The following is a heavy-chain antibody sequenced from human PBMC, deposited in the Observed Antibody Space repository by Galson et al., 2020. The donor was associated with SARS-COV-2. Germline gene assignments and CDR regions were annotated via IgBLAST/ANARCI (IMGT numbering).Heavy chain of an antibody. V-gene: IGHV4-39*01. Sequence: SETLSLTCTVSGGSISSSSYYWGWIRQPPGKGLEWIGSIYYSGSTYYNPSLKSRVTISVDTSKNQFSLKLSSVTAADTAVYYCARHVLSHNSGWWSPHYYYGMDVWGQGTTVTVSS. D-gene: IGHD6-19*01. J-gene: IGHJ6*02. CDR3: ARHVLSHNSGWWSPHYYYGMDV. CDR1: GGSISSSSYY. CDR2: IYYSGST.